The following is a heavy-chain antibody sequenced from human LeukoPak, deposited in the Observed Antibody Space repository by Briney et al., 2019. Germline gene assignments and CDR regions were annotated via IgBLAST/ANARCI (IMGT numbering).Heavy chain of an antibody. Sequence: ASVKVSCKVSGYTLTELSMHWVRQAPGKGLEWMGGFDPEDGETIYAQKFQGRVTMTEDTSTDTAYMELSSLRSEDTAVYYCATDGGLSGSYNYYYGMDVWGQGTTVTVSS. D-gene: IGHD1-26*01. J-gene: IGHJ6*02. V-gene: IGHV1-24*01. CDR2: FDPEDGET. CDR1: GYTLTELS. CDR3: ATDGGLSGSYNYYYGMDV.